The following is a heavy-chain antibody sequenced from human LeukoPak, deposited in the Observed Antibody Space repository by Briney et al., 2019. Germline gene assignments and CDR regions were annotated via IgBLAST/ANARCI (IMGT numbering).Heavy chain of an antibody. Sequence: ASVKVSCKASGYTLTNYNISWVRQAPGQGLEWMGWINTYKGDTLYAQKLQGRVTMTADTSTNTAYMELRSLRFDDTAVYYCAREFGHCYGDNCFYFFDTWGRGFRVTVSS. D-gene: IGHD4-23*01. CDR3: AREFGHCYGDNCFYFFDT. CDR1: GYTLTNYN. CDR2: INTYKGDT. V-gene: IGHV1-18*01. J-gene: IGHJ4*02.